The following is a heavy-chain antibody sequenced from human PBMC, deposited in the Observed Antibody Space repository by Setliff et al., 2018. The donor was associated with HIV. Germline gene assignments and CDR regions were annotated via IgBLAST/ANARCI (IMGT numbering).Heavy chain of an antibody. CDR3: ARGNSRRLRVHYYYYYMDV. CDR1: GGSISSGSYY. CDR2: IYTSGNT. J-gene: IGHJ6*03. Sequence: SETLSLTCSVSGGSISSGSYYWSWIRQPAGKGLEWIGHIYTSGNTNHNPSLKSRVTISVDTSENQFSLKLSSVTAADTAVYYCARGNSRRLRVHYYYYYMDVWGKGTTVIVSS. D-gene: IGHD4-17*01. V-gene: IGHV4-61*09.